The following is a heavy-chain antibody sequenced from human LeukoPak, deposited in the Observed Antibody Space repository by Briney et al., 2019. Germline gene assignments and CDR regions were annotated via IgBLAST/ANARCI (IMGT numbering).Heavy chain of an antibody. Sequence: PGGSLRLSCAASGFTFSSYWMSWVRQAPGKGLEWVANIKQDGSEKYYVDSVKGRFTISRDNSKNTLYLQMNSLRAEDTAVYYCAREGVAAAGGLDYWGQGTLVTVSS. CDR3: AREGVAAAGGLDY. D-gene: IGHD6-13*01. CDR1: GFTFSSYW. V-gene: IGHV3-7*01. CDR2: IKQDGSEK. J-gene: IGHJ4*02.